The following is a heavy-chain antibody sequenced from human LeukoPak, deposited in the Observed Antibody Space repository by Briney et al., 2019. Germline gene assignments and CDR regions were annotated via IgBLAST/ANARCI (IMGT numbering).Heavy chain of an antibody. D-gene: IGHD6-6*01. V-gene: IGHV3-21*01. CDR1: GFTFSSYG. J-gene: IGHJ4*02. Sequence: VGSLRLSCAASGFTFSSYGMNWVRQGPGKGLECVSYITSSSSYIYYAHSVKGRFTISRDNVKKSLYLQMNSLRAEDTAVYYCARSYSSSRGTFDYWGQGTLVTVSS. CDR3: ARSYSSSRGTFDY. CDR2: ITSSSSYI.